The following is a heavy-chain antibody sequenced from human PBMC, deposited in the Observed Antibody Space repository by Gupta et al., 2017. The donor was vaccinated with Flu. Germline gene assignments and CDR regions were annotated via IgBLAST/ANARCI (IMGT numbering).Heavy chain of an antibody. J-gene: IGHJ4*02. Sequence: PGKGLEWIGIVYHGDSESRSTPSFQGHVIMSADKSISTAYLQWTSLKTSDTAMYYCERQRCYDGTCYPYFDHWGQVTLVTVSS. CDR3: ERQRCYDGTCYPYFDH. CDR2: VYHGDSES. V-gene: IGHV5-51*01. D-gene: IGHD2-15*01.